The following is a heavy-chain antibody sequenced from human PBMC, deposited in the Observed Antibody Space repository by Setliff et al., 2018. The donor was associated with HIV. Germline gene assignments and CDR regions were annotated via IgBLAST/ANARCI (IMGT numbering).Heavy chain of an antibody. D-gene: IGHD3-16*02. CDR1: GGTFSSYA. V-gene: IGHV1-69*13. CDR3: VRGGQYYRSTYYYYYMDV. Sequence: ASVKVSCKTSGGTFSSYAISWVRQAPGQGLEWMGGIIPVFGTANYAQKFQGRVTIAADEFTSTAYMELSSLRSEDTAVYYCVRGGQYYRSTYYYYYMDVWGKGTTVTVSS. CDR2: IIPVFGTA. J-gene: IGHJ6*03.